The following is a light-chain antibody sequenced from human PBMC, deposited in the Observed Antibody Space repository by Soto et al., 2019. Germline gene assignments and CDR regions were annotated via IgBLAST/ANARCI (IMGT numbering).Light chain of an antibody. CDR1: QSVSSD. J-gene: IGKJ1*01. CDR3: QQYNNWPPWT. V-gene: IGKV3-15*01. Sequence: EIVMTQSPATLSVSPEERASLSCRASQSVSSDLAWYQQKPGQAPRLLIYDASTRATGIPARFSGRGSGTEFTLTISSLQSEDFAVYYCQQYNNWPPWTFGQGTKVDI. CDR2: DAS.